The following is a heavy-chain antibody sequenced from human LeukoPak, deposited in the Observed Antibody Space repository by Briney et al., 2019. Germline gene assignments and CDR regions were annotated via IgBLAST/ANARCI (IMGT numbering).Heavy chain of an antibody. CDR3: ARDGPAYYDSSGYSDY. J-gene: IGHJ4*02. CDR1: GFTFSTYE. D-gene: IGHD3-22*01. V-gene: IGHV3-48*03. CDR2: ISTSGSTI. Sequence: GGSLRLSCAASGFTFSTYEMNWVRQAPGRGLEWVSYISTSGSTIYYADSVKGRFTISRDNAKNSLYLQMNSLRAEDTAVYYCARDGPAYYDSSGYSDYWGRGILVTVSS.